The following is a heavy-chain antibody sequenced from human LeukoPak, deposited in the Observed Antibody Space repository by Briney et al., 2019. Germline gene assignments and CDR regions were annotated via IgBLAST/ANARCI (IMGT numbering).Heavy chain of an antibody. J-gene: IGHJ6*03. CDR3: ARLVTMVRGVITYYYYMDV. D-gene: IGHD3-10*01. CDR1: GYTLTSYD. Sequence: ASVKVSCKASGYTLTSYDINWVRQATGQGLEWMGWMNPNSGNTGYAQKFQGRVTMTRNTSISTAYMELSSLRSEDTAVYYCARLVTMVRGVITYYYYMDVWGKGTTVTVSS. V-gene: IGHV1-8*01. CDR2: MNPNSGNT.